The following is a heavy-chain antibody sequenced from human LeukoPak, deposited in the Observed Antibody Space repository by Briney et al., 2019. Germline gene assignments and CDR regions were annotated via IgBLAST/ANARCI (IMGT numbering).Heavy chain of an antibody. CDR3: ARGGGVGLDY. CDR1: GFTFSSYS. D-gene: IGHD2-15*01. CDR2: ISSSSSYI. Sequence: GGSLRLSCAASGFTFSSYSMNWVRQAPGKGLEWVSSISSSSSYIYYADSVRGRFTISRDNAKNSLYLQMNSLRAEDTAVYYCARGGGVGLDYWGQGTLVTVSS. J-gene: IGHJ4*02. V-gene: IGHV3-21*01.